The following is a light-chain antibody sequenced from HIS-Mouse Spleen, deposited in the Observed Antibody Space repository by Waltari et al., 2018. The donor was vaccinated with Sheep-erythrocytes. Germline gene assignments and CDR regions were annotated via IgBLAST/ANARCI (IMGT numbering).Light chain of an antibody. Sequence: DIVMTQSSDSLAVSLGERANINSKSSQSVLYSSNNKNYLAWYQQKPGQPKLLIYWASTRESGVPDRFSGSGSGTDFTLTISSLQAEDVAVYYCQQYYSTLTFGGGTKVEIK. V-gene: IGKV4-1*01. J-gene: IGKJ4*01. CDR3: QQYYSTLT. CDR1: QSVLYSSNNKNY. CDR2: WAS.